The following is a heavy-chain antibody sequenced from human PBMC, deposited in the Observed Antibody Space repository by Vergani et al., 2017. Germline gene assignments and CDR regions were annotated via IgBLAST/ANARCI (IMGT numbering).Heavy chain of an antibody. D-gene: IGHD3-22*01. J-gene: IGHJ4*02. V-gene: IGHV3-23*01. CDR2: ISGSGGST. CDR1: GFTFSSYA. CDR3: AQAPRTMRVVVITYGLDY. Sequence: EVQLLESGGGLVQPGGSLRLSCAASGFTFSSYAMSWVRQAPGKGLEWVSAISGSGGSTYYADSVKGRFTISRDNSKNTLYLQMNSLRAEDTAVYYCAQAPRTMRVVVITYGLDYWGQGTLVTVSS.